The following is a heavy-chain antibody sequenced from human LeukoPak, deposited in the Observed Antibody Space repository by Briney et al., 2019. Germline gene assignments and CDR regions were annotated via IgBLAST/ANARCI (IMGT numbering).Heavy chain of an antibody. Sequence: GGSLRLSCTASGFSFSGHWMHWARQLPGKGLVWVSRISPTGSTTSYADSVKGRFTISRDNSKDTLYLQMNGLRAEDTAVYFCAKQSAGSAAWYSLHYDFWGQGTLVTVSS. D-gene: IGHD6-13*01. CDR2: ISPTGSTT. J-gene: IGHJ4*02. CDR3: AKQSAGSAAWYSLHYDF. CDR1: GFSFSGHW. V-gene: IGHV3-74*01.